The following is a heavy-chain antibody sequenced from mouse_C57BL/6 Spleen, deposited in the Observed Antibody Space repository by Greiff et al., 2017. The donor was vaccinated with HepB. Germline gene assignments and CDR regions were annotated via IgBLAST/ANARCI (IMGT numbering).Heavy chain of an antibody. CDR2: IRLKSDNYAT. CDR3: RIYYGKEDYFDY. D-gene: IGHD2-1*01. J-gene: IGHJ2*01. Sequence: EVKLVESGGGLVQPGGSMKLSCVASGFTFSNYWMNWVRQSPEKGLEWVAQIRLKSDNYATHYAESVKGRFTISRDDSKSSVYLQMNNLRAEDTGIYYCRIYYGKEDYFDYWGQGTTLTVSS. CDR1: GFTFSNYW. V-gene: IGHV6-3*01.